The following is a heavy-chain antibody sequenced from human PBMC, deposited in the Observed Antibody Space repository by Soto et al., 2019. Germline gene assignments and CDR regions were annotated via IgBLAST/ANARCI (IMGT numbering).Heavy chain of an antibody. CDR2: ISSSSSYI. CDR3: ASYFGESPSTFDY. Sequence: PGGSLRLSCAASGFTCSSYSMNWVRQAPGKGLEWVSSISSSSSYIYYADSVKGRFTISRDNAKNSLYLQMNSLRAEDTAVYYCASYFGESPSTFDYWGQGTLVTVSS. V-gene: IGHV3-21*01. D-gene: IGHD3-10*01. J-gene: IGHJ4*02. CDR1: GFTCSSYS.